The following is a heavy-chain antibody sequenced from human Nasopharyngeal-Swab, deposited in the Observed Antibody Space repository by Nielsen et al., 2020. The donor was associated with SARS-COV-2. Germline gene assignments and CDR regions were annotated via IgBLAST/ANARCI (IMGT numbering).Heavy chain of an antibody. V-gene: IGHV4-34*01. CDR1: VGSLSVYY. D-gene: IGHD2-2*01. Sequence: SQTLSLTCAVYVGSLSVYYWSWIRQPPGKGLEWIGEINHSGSTNYNPSLKSRVTISVDTSKNQFSLKLSSVTAADTAVYYCARGRVPAAIDYWGQGTLVTVSS. CDR3: ARGRVPAAIDY. J-gene: IGHJ4*02. CDR2: INHSGST.